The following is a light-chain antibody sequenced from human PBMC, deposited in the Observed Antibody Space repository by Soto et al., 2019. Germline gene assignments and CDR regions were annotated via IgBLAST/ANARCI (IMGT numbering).Light chain of an antibody. CDR1: QGISSW. CDR3: QQSYATVRT. V-gene: IGKV1-5*01. CDR2: DAS. Sequence: DIQMTQSPSTLSASVGDRVTITCRASQGISSWLAWYQQKPGKAPKLLIYDASSLESGVPSRFSGSGSGTEFTLTISSLQPDDFGIYYCQQSYATVRTFGGGTKVDIK. J-gene: IGKJ4*01.